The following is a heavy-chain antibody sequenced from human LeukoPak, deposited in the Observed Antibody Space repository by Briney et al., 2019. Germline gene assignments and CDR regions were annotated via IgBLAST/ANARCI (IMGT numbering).Heavy chain of an antibody. CDR2: IYYSGST. D-gene: IGHD3-22*01. V-gene: IGHV4-59*08. Sequence: SETLSLTCTVSGGSLSSYYWSWIRQPPGKGLEWIGYIYYSGSTNYNPSLKSRVTISVDTSKNQFSLKLSSVTAADTAVYYCASFHDSSGYYYWGQGTLVTVSS. CDR1: GGSLSSYY. CDR3: ASFHDSSGYYY. J-gene: IGHJ4*02.